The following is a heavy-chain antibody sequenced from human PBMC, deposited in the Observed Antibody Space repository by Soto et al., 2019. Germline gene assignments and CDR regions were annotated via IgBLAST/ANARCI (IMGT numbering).Heavy chain of an antibody. Sequence: GGSLRLSCAASGFTFSSYWMSWVRQAPGKGLEWVANIKQDGSEKYYVDSVKGRFTISRDNAKNSLYLQMNSLRAEDTAVYYCARVQPLRFLEWWDYYYGMDVWGQGTTVTVSS. CDR2: IKQDGSEK. D-gene: IGHD3-3*01. CDR1: GFTFSSYW. J-gene: IGHJ6*02. V-gene: IGHV3-7*01. CDR3: ARVQPLRFLEWWDYYYGMDV.